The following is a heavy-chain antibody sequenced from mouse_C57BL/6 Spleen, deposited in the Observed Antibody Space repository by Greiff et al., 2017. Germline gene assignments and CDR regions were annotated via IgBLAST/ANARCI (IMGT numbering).Heavy chain of an antibody. Sequence: EVQVVESGGGLVQPKGSLKLSCAASGFSFNTYAMNWVRQAPGKGLEWVARIRSKSNNYATYYADSVKDRFTISRDDSESMLYLQMNNLKTEDTAMYYCVRQSSYDYFDYWGQGTTLTVSS. D-gene: IGHD1-1*01. CDR2: IRSKSNNYAT. V-gene: IGHV10-1*01. CDR3: VRQSSYDYFDY. CDR1: GFSFNTYA. J-gene: IGHJ2*01.